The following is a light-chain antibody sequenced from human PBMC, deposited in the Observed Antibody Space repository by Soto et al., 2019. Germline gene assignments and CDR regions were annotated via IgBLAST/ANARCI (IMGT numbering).Light chain of an antibody. CDR3: SSFTSTFTHV. Sequence: QSALTQPASVSGSPGQPITISCAGTSGDIGGYDYVSWYQQHPGKAPKLIIFDVTDRPSGISDRFSGSKSASTASLTISGLRTEDEADYYCSSFTSTFTHVFGTGTKVTVL. V-gene: IGLV2-14*01. CDR2: DVT. CDR1: SGDIGGYDY. J-gene: IGLJ1*01.